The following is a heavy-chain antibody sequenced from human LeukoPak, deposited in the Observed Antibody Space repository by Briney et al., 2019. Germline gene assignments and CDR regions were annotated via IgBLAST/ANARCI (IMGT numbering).Heavy chain of an antibody. D-gene: IGHD6-13*01. CDR2: IKQDGSEK. CDR1: GFTFSSYW. V-gene: IGHV3-7*01. Sequence: GGSLRLSCAASGFTFSSYWMSWVRQAPGKGLEWVANIKQDGSEKYYVDSVKGRFTISRDNAKNSLYLQMNSLRAEDTAVYYCARGQAAAGTLSNWFDPWGQGTLVTVSS. CDR3: ARGQAAAGTLSNWFDP. J-gene: IGHJ5*02.